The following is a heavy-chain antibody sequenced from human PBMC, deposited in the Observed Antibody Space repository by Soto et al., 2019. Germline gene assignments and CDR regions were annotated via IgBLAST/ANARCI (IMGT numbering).Heavy chain of an antibody. Sequence: EVQLVESGGGLVQHGGSLKLSCAASGFTFSGSAMHWVRQASGKGLEWVGRIRNKANTYATAYAASVKGRFTISRDDSKNTAYLQMNSLKTEDTAVYYCTSHSPEDMIRKWGQGTLVTVSS. D-gene: IGHD2-15*01. V-gene: IGHV3-73*02. CDR2: IRNKANTYAT. CDR1: GFTFSGSA. CDR3: TSHSPEDMIRK. J-gene: IGHJ4*02.